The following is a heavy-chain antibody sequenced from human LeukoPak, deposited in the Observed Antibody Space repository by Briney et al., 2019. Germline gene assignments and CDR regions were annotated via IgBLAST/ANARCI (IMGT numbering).Heavy chain of an antibody. D-gene: IGHD3-3*01. V-gene: IGHV3-23*01. CDR2: ISASGRST. CDR3: AKKSPIFGVVIPLFDY. Sequence: GGSLRLSCAGSGFNFSSFVMTWVRQAPGKGLEWVSSISASGRSTYYADSVKGRFTISRDNSKNTLYLQVNSLRAEDTAVYHCAKKSPIFGVVIPLFDYWGQGTLVSVSS. J-gene: IGHJ4*02. CDR1: GFNFSSFV.